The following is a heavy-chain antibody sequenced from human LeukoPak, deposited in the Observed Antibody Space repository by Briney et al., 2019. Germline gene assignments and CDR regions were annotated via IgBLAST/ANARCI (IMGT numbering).Heavy chain of an antibody. V-gene: IGHV3-66*01. D-gene: IGHD3-22*01. Sequence: GGSLRLSCAASGFTFSSYAMSWVRQAPGKGLEWVSVIYSGGSTYYADSVKGRFTISRDNSKNTLYLQMNSLRAEDTAVYYCASARRGVVVADAFDIWGQGTMVTASS. J-gene: IGHJ3*02. CDR2: IYSGGST. CDR3: ASARRGVVVADAFDI. CDR1: GFTFSSYA.